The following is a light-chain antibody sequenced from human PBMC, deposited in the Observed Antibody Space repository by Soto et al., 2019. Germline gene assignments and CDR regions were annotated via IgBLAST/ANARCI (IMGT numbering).Light chain of an antibody. CDR3: SSYTTSSTLV. J-gene: IGLJ3*02. V-gene: IGLV2-14*02. CDR1: SSDVGSYNL. CDR2: VVS. Sequence: QSALTQPASVSGSPGQSITISCTGTSSDVGSYNLVSWYQQHPGKAPKLMIFVVSNRPSGVSNRFSGSKSGNTASLTISGLQTEDEADYYCSSYTTSSTLVFGGGTKVTVL.